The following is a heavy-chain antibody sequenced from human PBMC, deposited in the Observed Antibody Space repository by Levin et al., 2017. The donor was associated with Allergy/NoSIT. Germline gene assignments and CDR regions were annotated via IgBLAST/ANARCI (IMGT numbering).Heavy chain of an antibody. V-gene: IGHV4-38-2*01. D-gene: IGHD6-19*01. Sequence: GSLRLSCAVSSSSISSGYYWGWIRQPPGKGLEWIGSIYHRGSTYYNPSLKSRVTMSVDTSKNQFSLKLISVTAADMAVYYCARERLALEGTLDNWGQGTLVTVSS. CDR3: ARERLALEGTLDN. J-gene: IGHJ4*02. CDR2: IYHRGST. CDR1: SSSISSGYY.